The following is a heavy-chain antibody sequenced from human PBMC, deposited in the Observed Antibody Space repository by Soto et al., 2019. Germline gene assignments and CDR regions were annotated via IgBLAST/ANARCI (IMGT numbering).Heavy chain of an antibody. CDR2: ISAYNGNT. J-gene: IGHJ5*02. Sequence: ASVKVSCKASGYTFTSYGISWVRQAPGQGLEWMGWISAYNGNTNYAQKLQGRVTMTTDTSTSTAYMELRSLRSDDTAVYYCAREQWLVSAWDNWFDPWGQGTLVTVSS. V-gene: IGHV1-18*01. CDR3: AREQWLVSAWDNWFDP. CDR1: GYTFTSYG. D-gene: IGHD6-19*01.